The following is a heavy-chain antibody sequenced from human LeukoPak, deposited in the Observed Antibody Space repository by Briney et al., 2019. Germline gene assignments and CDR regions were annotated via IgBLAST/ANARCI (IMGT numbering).Heavy chain of an antibody. V-gene: IGHV1-2*02. CDR3: ARVGEVRFGELFSY. CDR1: GYTFTGYY. J-gene: IGHJ4*02. D-gene: IGHD3-10*01. Sequence: ASVKVSCKASGYTFTGYYMHLVRQAPGQGLEWMGWINPNSGGTNYAQKFQGRVTMTRDTSISTAYMELSRLRSDDTAVYYCARVGEVRFGELFSYWGQGTLVTVSS. CDR2: INPNSGGT.